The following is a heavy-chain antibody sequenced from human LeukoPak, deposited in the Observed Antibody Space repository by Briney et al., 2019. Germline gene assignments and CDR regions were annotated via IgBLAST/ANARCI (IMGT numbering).Heavy chain of an antibody. D-gene: IGHD2/OR15-2a*01. V-gene: IGHV4-4*07. CDR3: ARILLGSDGYWSFDL. Sequence: SETLSLTCAVSGDSISRHYWTWVRQPAGKGLEWIGRIHTTGITNYNPSLRSRVSLSTDTSTIQFSLRLGSVTAADSAVYYCARILLGSDGYWSFDLWGRGTLVTVSS. CDR1: GDSISRHY. CDR2: IHTTGIT. J-gene: IGHJ2*01.